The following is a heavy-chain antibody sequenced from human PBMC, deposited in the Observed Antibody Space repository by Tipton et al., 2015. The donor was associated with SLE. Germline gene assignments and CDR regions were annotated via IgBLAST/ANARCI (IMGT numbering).Heavy chain of an antibody. CDR3: ARDVVVGAAFRFYCTDV. CDR2: LSYAGNNK. CDR1: GFTFNRHS. V-gene: IGHV3-30*04. D-gene: IGHD1-26*01. Sequence: SLRLSCTASGFTFNRHSFHWIRQAPGKGLEWVAVLSYAGNNKNYADSVRGRFTISIDNSKNTVYLQMDSLTTEDTAVYFCARDVVVGAAFRFYCTDVWGKGTTVTVS. J-gene: IGHJ6*03.